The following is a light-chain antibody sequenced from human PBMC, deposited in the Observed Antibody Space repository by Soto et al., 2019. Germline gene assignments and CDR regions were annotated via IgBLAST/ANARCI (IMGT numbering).Light chain of an antibody. CDR1: QSIGSW. J-gene: IGKJ1*01. CDR3: QQYNSYSWT. CDR2: AAS. V-gene: IGKV1-5*01. Sequence: DIQMTQSPSTLSASVGDRFTITCRASQSIGSWLAWYQQKPGKAPNLLIYAASSLQSGVPSRFSGSGSGTEFTLTISSLQPDDFATYYCQQYNSYSWTFGQGTKVDI.